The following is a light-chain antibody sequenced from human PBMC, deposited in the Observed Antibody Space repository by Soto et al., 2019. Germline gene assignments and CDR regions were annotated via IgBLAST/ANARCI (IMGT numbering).Light chain of an antibody. CDR1: SSDVGSYNL. V-gene: IGLV2-23*01. Sequence: QSALTQPVSVSGSPGQSITISCTGTSSDVGSYNLVSWYQQHPGKAPKLMIYEGTKRPSGVSDRFSGSRSGNTASLTISGLQAEDEADYYCCSYASSSPYVFGTGTKVTV. CDR3: CSYASSSPYV. J-gene: IGLJ1*01. CDR2: EGT.